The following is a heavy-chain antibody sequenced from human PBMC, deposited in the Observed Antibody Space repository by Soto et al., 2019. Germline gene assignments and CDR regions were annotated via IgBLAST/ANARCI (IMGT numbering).Heavy chain of an antibody. Sequence: QVTLKESGPVLVKHTEPLTLTCTVSGFSLSNTRMGVSWMRQPPGKALEWLAHIFSNDEKSYSTTLKSRLTISKDTAKSQVVLSMTNMDPVDTATYYCTRIEKGSATYTWGQGTLVTVSS. CDR1: GFSLSNTRMG. CDR2: IFSNDEK. J-gene: IGHJ5*02. CDR3: TRIEKGSATYT. D-gene: IGHD3-10*01. V-gene: IGHV2-26*01.